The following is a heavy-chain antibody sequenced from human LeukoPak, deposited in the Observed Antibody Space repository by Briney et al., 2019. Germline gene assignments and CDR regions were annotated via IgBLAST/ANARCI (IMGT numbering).Heavy chain of an antibody. D-gene: IGHD3-9*01. V-gene: IGHV3-11*01. CDR3: ARDSPSVDISEVRFDP. CDR2: ISSSGSTI. Sequence: GGSLRLSCAASGFTFSDYYMSWIRQAPGKGLEGVSYISSSGSTIYYADSVKGRFTISRDNAKNSLYLQMNSLRAEDTAVYYCARDSPSVDISEVRFDPWGQGTLVTVSS. J-gene: IGHJ5*02. CDR1: GFTFSDYY.